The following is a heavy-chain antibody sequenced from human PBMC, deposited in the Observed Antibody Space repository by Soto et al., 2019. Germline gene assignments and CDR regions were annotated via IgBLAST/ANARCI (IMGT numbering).Heavy chain of an antibody. V-gene: IGHV3-23*01. CDR2: ISGSGGST. J-gene: IGHJ4*02. Sequence: GGSLRLSCAASGFTFSSYAMSWVRQAPGKGLEWVSAISGSGGSTYYADSVKGRFTISRDNSKNTLYLQMNSLRAEDTAVYYCAKGSTYITIFGVVFFDYWGQGTLVTVSS. D-gene: IGHD3-3*01. CDR3: AKGSTYITIFGVVFFDY. CDR1: GFTFSSYA.